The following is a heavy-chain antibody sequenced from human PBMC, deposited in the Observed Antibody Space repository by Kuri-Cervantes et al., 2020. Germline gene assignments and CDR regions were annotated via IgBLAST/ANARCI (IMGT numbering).Heavy chain of an antibody. CDR2: IDRRGST. V-gene: IGHV4-34*01. Sequence: SETLSLSCPVSVGSISSYYRSWIRQPPGKGLEWIGEIDRRGSTNYNPSLKSRVTASVDTSKNQFSLRLSSVTAADTAVYYCAREVAVARGAFDIWGQGTMVTVSS. CDR3: AREVAVARGAFDI. J-gene: IGHJ3*02. D-gene: IGHD6-19*01. CDR1: VGSISSYY.